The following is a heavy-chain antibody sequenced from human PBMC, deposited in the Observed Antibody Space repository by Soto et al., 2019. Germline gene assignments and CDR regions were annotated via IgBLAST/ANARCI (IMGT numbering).Heavy chain of an antibody. V-gene: IGHV1-69*02. CDR3: ATFYEGDCTTTTCYGDFDY. Sequence: QVHLVQAGAEVKKPGSSAKVSCRASGGTFNRYSISWVRQAPGQGLEWMGRIIPMFGITNYAQKFQGRVMITADKSANTAYMEVSGLRSEDTAMYYCATFYEGDCTTTTCYGDFDYWGQGTLVTVSS. D-gene: IGHD2-2*01. J-gene: IGHJ4*02. CDR2: IIPMFGIT. CDR1: GGTFNRYS.